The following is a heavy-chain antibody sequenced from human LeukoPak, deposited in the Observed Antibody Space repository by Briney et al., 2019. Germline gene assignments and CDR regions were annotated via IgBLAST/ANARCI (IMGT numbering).Heavy chain of an antibody. CDR2: INPNSGGT. V-gene: IGHV1-2*02. J-gene: IGHJ1*01. CDR3: ARSRIAAAGTDFQH. D-gene: IGHD6-13*01. CDR1: GYTFTGYY. Sequence: GASVKVSCTASGYTFTGYYMHWVRQAPGQGLEWMGWINPNSGGTNYAQKFQGRVTMTRDTSISTAYMELSRLRSEDTAVYYCARSRIAAAGTDFQHWGQGTLVTVSS.